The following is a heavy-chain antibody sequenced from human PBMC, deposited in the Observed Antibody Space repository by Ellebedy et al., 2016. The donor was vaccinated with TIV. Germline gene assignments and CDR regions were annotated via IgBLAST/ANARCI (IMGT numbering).Heavy chain of an antibody. V-gene: IGHV3-74*01. J-gene: IGHJ4*02. D-gene: IGHD1-26*01. CDR1: GFTFTDYW. Sequence: GESLKISCAASGFTFTDYWMHWVRQVPGKGLQLVSRINSDGSTIYYADSVKGRFTISRDNSKDTLYLQMNKVRVEDTATYFCAKDMAPYYDLFDQWGQGVLVTVSS. CDR2: INSDGSTI. CDR3: AKDMAPYYDLFDQ.